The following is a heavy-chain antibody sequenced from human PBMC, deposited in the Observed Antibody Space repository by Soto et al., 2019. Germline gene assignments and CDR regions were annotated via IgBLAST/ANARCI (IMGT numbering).Heavy chain of an antibody. V-gene: IGHV1-18*01. CDR1: GYTFTSYG. Sequence: ASVKVSCKASGYTFTSYGISWVRQAPGQGLEWMGWISAYNGNTNYAQKLQGRVTMTTDTSTSTAYMELRSLRSDDTAVYYCARDQYYYGSGSYYNPDAFDIWGQGTMVTVSS. CDR3: ARDQYYYGSGSYYNPDAFDI. J-gene: IGHJ3*02. CDR2: ISAYNGNT. D-gene: IGHD3-10*01.